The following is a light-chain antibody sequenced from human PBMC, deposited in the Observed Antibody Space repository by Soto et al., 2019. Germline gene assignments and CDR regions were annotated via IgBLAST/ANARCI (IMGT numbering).Light chain of an antibody. J-gene: IGKJ2*01. CDR1: QSVSSSY. CDR3: QQYGSSPPYT. V-gene: IGKV3-20*01. Sequence: EIVLTQSPGTLSLSPGERATLSCRASQSVSSSYLAWYQQNPGQAPRLLIYGASSRATGIPDRFSGSRCGTDFTLTISILETEDFAVYYCQQYGSSPPYTFGQETNHEI. CDR2: GAS.